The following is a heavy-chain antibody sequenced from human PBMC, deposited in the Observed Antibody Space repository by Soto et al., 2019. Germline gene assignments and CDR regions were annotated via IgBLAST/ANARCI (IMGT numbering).Heavy chain of an antibody. Sequence: EVQLLESGGGLVQPGGSLRLSCAASGFTFSTYAMSWVRQAPGKGLEWVSAISGTAGTTYYADSVKGRFTISRVNSQNTLYLQMNSLRAEDTAMYYCAKDRRVVYGSGRYYLLDAFDFWGQGTLVTVSS. J-gene: IGHJ3*01. CDR2: ISGTAGTT. D-gene: IGHD3-10*01. V-gene: IGHV3-23*01. CDR3: AKDRRVVYGSGRYYLLDAFDF. CDR1: GFTFSTYA.